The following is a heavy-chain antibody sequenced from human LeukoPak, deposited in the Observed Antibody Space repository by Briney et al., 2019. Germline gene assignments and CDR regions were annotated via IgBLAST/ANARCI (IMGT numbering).Heavy chain of an antibody. D-gene: IGHD3-22*01. CDR2: IYYTGST. CDR1: GGSISSYY. J-gene: IGHJ3*02. CDR3: ARQNGLYYDSSGDGFDI. V-gene: IGHV4-59*08. Sequence: SETLSLTCTVSGGSISSYYWSWIRQPPGKGLEWIGHIYYTGSTNYNPSLKSRVTISIDTSKNQFSLKLSSVTAADTAVYYSARQNGLYYDSSGDGFDIWGQGTRVTVSA.